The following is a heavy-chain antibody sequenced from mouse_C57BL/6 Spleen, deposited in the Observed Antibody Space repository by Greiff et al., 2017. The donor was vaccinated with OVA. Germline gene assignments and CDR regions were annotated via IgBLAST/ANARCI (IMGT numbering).Heavy chain of an antibody. V-gene: IGHV5-4*01. Sequence: EVHLVESGGGLVKPGGSLKLSCAASGFTFSSYAMSWVRQTPEKRLEWVATISDGGSYTYYPDNVKGRFTISRDNAKNNLYLQMSHLKSEDTAMYYCARDRYDYDLYYFDYWGQGTTLTVSS. J-gene: IGHJ2*01. D-gene: IGHD2-4*01. CDR1: GFTFSSYA. CDR2: ISDGGSYT. CDR3: ARDRYDYDLYYFDY.